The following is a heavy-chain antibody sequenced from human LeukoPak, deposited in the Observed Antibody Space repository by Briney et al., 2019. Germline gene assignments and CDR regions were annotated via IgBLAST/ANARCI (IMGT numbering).Heavy chain of an antibody. D-gene: IGHD3-3*01. Sequence: SGTLSLTCAVSGGSISSSNWWSWVRQPPGKGLEWIGEINHSGSTNYNPSLKSRVTISVDTSQNQFSLKLSSVTAADTAVYYCAIGYDFWSGFGTDYWGQGTLVTVSS. J-gene: IGHJ4*02. V-gene: IGHV4-4*02. CDR1: GGSISSSNW. CDR2: INHSGST. CDR3: AIGYDFWSGFGTDY.